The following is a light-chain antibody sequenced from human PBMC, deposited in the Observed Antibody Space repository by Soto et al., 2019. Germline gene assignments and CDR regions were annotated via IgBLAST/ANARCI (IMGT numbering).Light chain of an antibody. V-gene: IGLV4-60*02. Sequence: QLVLTQSSSASASLGSSVKLTCTLSSGHSSYIIAWHQQQPGKAPRYLMKLEGSGSYNKGSGVPDRFSGSSSGADRYLTISNLQFEDVADYYCETWDSNTHTVFGGGTNLTVL. CDR1: SGHSSYI. CDR3: ETWDSNTHTV. J-gene: IGLJ3*02. CDR2: LEGSGSY.